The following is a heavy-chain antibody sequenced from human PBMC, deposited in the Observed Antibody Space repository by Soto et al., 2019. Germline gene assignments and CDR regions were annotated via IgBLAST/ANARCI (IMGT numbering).Heavy chain of an antibody. CDR2: IHYSGST. CDR3: AGGSPSGTTSPCVS. CDR1: GGSISGYY. J-gene: IGHJ4*02. V-gene: IGHV4-59*01. Sequence: VQLQESGPGLVKPSETLSLTCTVSGGSISGYYWSWIRQSPGKGLEWIGYIHYSGSTNYHPSLKRRVTILLDTCKNLLSLMLSPVTAADTAVYYCAGGSPSGTTSPCVSGGQGTLVAVSP. D-gene: IGHD1-1*01.